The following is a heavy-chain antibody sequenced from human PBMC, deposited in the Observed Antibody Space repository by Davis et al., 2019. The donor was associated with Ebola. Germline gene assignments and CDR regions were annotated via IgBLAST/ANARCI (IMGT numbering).Heavy chain of an antibody. Sequence: AASVKVSCKASGYSFTTYGMNWVRQAPGQGLEWMGWININTGNPTYAQGFTGRFVFSLDTSVSTAYLQITSLKAEDTAVYYCARDLAPSIYYDILTGYSPNWFDPWGQGTLVTVSS. V-gene: IGHV7-4-1*02. CDR1: GYSFTTYG. CDR2: ININTGNP. J-gene: IGHJ5*02. CDR3: ARDLAPSIYYDILTGYSPNWFDP. D-gene: IGHD3-9*01.